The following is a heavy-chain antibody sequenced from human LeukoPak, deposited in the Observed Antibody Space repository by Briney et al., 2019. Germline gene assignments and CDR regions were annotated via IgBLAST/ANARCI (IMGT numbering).Heavy chain of an antibody. D-gene: IGHD3-22*01. J-gene: IGHJ4*02. CDR2: IYSAGTT. CDR3: ARGQPYYYDSRGYSVPHD. V-gene: IGHV3-53*01. CDR1: GFTVSSVY. Sequence: GGSLRLSCAASGFTVSSVYMSWVRQAPGKGLEWVSLIYSAGTTYYADSVKGRFIISRDNSKNTLYLQMNSLRAEDTAVYYCARGQPYYYDSRGYSVPHDWGQGTLVTFSS.